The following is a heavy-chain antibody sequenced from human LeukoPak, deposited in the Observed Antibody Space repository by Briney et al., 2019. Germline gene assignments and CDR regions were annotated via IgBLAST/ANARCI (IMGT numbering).Heavy chain of an antibody. V-gene: IGHV4-59*08. CDR1: GGSISSYY. CDR3: ARHDAYSSSWYFFDY. D-gene: IGHD6-13*01. J-gene: IGHJ4*02. Sequence: SETLSLTCTVSGGSISSYYWSWIRQPPGKGLEWIGYIYYSGSTNYNPSLKSRVTISVDTSKHQFSLKLSSVTAADTAVYYCARHDAYSSSWYFFDYWGQGTLVTVSS. CDR2: IYYSGST.